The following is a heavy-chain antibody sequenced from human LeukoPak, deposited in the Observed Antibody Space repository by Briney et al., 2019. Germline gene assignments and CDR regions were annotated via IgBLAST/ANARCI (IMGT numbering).Heavy chain of an antibody. CDR1: GYNFISYW. J-gene: IGHJ3*02. CDR2: IYPSNSDI. CDR3: ATTHGYGDAFDT. D-gene: IGHD5-12*01. V-gene: IGHV5-51*01. Sequence: GESLKISCKGSGYNFISYWIGWVRQVPGKGLEWMGIIYPSNSDIRYSPSFRGQVTVSADRSVSTAYLRWSSLKASDTAMYYCATTHGYGDAFDTWGHGTMVTVSS.